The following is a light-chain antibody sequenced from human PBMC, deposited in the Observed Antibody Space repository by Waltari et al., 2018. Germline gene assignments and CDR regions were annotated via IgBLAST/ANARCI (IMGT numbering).Light chain of an antibody. CDR2: EAS. Sequence: SALTQPASVSGSTGKSITIPCIGNSSHVGSYNLVSCYQQHPGKAPTLMIYEASKRPSGVSNRFSGSKSGNTASLTISGLQAEDEADYYCCSYAGSSTFVFGTGTKVTVL. J-gene: IGLJ1*01. CDR3: CSYAGSSTFV. CDR1: SSHVGSYNL. V-gene: IGLV2-23*02.